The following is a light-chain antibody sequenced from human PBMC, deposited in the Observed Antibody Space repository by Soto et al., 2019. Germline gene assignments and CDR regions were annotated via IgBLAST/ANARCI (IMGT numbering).Light chain of an antibody. V-gene: IGKV1-39*01. CDR3: QQSYSTRYT. J-gene: IGKJ2*01. Sequence: DIQMIQSPSSLSASVGDRVTITCRASQSINSYLNWYQQKPGKAPKLLIYAASTLQSGVPSRFSSSGSGTDLTLTISSLQPEDFATYYCQQSYSTRYTFGQGTKLEIK. CDR1: QSINSY. CDR2: AAS.